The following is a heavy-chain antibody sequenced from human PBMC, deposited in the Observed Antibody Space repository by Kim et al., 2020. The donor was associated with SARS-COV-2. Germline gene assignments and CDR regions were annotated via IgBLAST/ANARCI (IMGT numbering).Heavy chain of an antibody. CDR3: ARKVRMDV. V-gene: IGHV3-33*01. J-gene: IGHJ6*02. CDR2: DGINK. Sequence: DGINKYYADSVKGRFTISRDNSKNTLYLQMNSLRAEDTAVYYCARKVRMDVWGQGTTVTVSS.